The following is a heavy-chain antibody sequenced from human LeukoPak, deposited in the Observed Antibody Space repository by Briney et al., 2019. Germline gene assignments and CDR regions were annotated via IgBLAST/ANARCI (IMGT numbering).Heavy chain of an antibody. CDR2: IYHSGST. J-gene: IGHJ4*02. V-gene: IGHV4-38-2*01. CDR1: GYTISSGYY. CDR3: ARPVFGWSGYFDY. D-gene: IGHD6-19*01. Sequence: PSETLSLTCAVSGYTISSGYYWGWIRQPPRKGLEWIGSIYHSGSTYYNPSLKSRVTISVDTSKNQFSLKLSSVTAADTAVYYCARPVFGWSGYFDYWGQGTLVTVSS.